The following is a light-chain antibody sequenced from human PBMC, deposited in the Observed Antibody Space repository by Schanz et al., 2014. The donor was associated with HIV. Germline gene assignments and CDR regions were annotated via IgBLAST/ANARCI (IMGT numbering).Light chain of an antibody. V-gene: IGKV4-1*01. CDR2: WAS. CDR1: QNILFRSSHENY. J-gene: IGKJ4*01. Sequence: DIVMPQSPNSLAVSLGERATINCKSSQNILFRSSHENYLAWYQQKPGQPPTLLIYWASTREAGVPDRFSGSGSGTDFTLTINSLQAEDVAVYYCQQYYNTPVTFGGGTKVEIK. CDR3: QQYYNTPVT.